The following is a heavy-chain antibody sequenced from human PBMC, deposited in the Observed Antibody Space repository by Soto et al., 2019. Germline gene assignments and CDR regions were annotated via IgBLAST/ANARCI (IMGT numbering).Heavy chain of an antibody. J-gene: IGHJ6*02. CDR2: IDPSDSYT. CDR3: ARSSTSSDSIQYYYYYYGMDV. Sequence: PGESLKISCKGSGYSFTSYWISWVRQMPGKGLEWMGRIDPSDSYTNYSPSFQGHVTISADKSISTAYLQWSSLKASDTAMYYCARSSTSSDSIQYYYYYYGMDVWGQGTTVTVSS. CDR1: GYSFTSYW. D-gene: IGHD2-2*01. V-gene: IGHV5-10-1*01.